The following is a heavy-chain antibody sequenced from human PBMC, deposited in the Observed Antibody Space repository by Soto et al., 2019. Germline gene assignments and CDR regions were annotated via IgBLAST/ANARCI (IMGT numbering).Heavy chain of an antibody. D-gene: IGHD2-21*01. CDR1: GFTFSSYG. V-gene: IGHV3-30*18. J-gene: IGHJ1*01. CDR2: ISYDGSNK. Sequence: QVQLVESGGGVVQPGRSLRLSCAASGFTFSSYGMHWVRQAPGKGLEWVAVISYDGSNKYYADSVKGRFTISRDNSKNTLYLQMNSLRTEDTALSYCAKVSLAYCGGDCYPSYFQHWGQGTLSPSPQ. CDR3: AKVSLAYCGGDCYPSYFQH.